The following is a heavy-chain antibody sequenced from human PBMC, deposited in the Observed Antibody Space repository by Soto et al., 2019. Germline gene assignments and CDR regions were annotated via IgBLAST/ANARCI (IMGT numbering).Heavy chain of an antibody. CDR2: MNPNSGGT. J-gene: IGHJ4*02. CDR3: ARECSGGSCYSVLYY. Sequence: ASVKVSCKASGYTFTGYYMHWVGQAPGQGLEGMGWMNPNSGGTNYAQKLQGGVTMTRDTSISTAYIELSRLRSDDTAVYYCARECSGGSCYSVLYYWGQGTLVPVSS. V-gene: IGHV1-2*02. CDR1: GYTFTGYY. D-gene: IGHD2-15*01.